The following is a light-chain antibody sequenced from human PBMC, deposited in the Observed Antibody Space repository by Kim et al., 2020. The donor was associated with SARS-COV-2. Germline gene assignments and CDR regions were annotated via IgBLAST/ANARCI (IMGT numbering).Light chain of an antibody. V-gene: IGLV3-27*01. CDR3: YSAADNNLRV. CDR2: KDS. J-gene: IGLJ3*02. CDR1: VLAKKY. Sequence: SYELTQPSSVSVSPGQTARITCSGDVLAKKYARWFQQTPGQAPVLVIYKDSERPSWIPERFSGSSSGTTVTLTISGAQVEDEADYYCYSAADNNLRVFGGGTKLTVL.